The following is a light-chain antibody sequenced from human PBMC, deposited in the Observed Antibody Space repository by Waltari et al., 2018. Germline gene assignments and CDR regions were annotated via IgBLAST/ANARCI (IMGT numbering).Light chain of an antibody. J-gene: IGKJ1*01. CDR3: MQSLRALWT. Sequence: DIVVTQSPLPLPVTPGEPASISCRSSQSLLHSNGYNYLDWYLQKPGQSPQLLIYLGSNRASGVPDRFSGSGSGTDFTLKISRVEAEDVGVYYCMQSLRALWTFGQGTKVEIK. CDR2: LGS. V-gene: IGKV2-28*01. CDR1: QSLLHSNGYNY.